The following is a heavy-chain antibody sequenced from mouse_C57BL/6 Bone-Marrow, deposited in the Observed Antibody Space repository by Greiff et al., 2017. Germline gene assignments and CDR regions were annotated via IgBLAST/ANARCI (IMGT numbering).Heavy chain of an antibody. D-gene: IGHD2-2*01. CDR2: IDPENGDT. J-gene: IGHJ4*01. V-gene: IGHV14-4*01. CDR3: TTRLQDYYAMDY. CDR1: GFNIKDDY. Sequence: VQLQQSGAELVRPGASVKLSCTASGFNIKDDYMHWVKQRPEQGLEWIGWIDPENGDTEYASKFQGKATITADTSSNTAYLQLSSLTSEDTAVYYGTTRLQDYYAMDYWGQGTSGTVSS.